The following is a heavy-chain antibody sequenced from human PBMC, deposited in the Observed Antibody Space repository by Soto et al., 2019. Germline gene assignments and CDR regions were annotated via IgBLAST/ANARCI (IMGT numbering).Heavy chain of an antibody. CDR3: AREGYGMAARLGIDY. D-gene: IGHD6-6*01. Sequence: SETLSLTCTVSGGSISSGDYYWSWIRQPPGKGLEWIGYIYYSGSTYYNPSLKSRVTISVDTSKNQFSLKLSSVTAADTAVYYCAREGYGMAARLGIDYWGQGTLVTVSS. J-gene: IGHJ4*02. CDR1: GGSISSGDYY. CDR2: IYYSGST. V-gene: IGHV4-30-4*01.